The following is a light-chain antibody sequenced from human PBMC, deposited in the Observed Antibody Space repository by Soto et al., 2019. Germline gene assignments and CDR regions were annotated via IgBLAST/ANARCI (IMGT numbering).Light chain of an antibody. CDR1: SSDVGSYNL. Sequence: QSVLTQPASVSGSPGQSITISCTGTSSDVGSYNLVSWYQQHPGKAPKLMIYEGSKRPSGVSNRFSGSKSGNTASLTNSGLQAEEEADYYCCSYAGSSTSVVFGGGTKLTVI. CDR3: CSYAGSSTSVV. J-gene: IGLJ2*01. V-gene: IGLV2-23*01. CDR2: EGS.